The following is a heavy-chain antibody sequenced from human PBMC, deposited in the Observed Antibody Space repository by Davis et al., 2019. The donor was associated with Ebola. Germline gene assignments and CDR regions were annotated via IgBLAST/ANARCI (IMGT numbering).Heavy chain of an antibody. J-gene: IGHJ3*02. D-gene: IGHD2-2*01. CDR3: AAYCTTTSCSPDTFNI. CDR2: ISRDGSTT. V-gene: IGHV3-74*01. Sequence: HTAGSLRLSCAASGLTFSSYWMHWVRQAPGKGLMWVSRISRDGSTTNYADSVKGRFTISRDNAKNTLYLQMNSLRAEDTAVYYCAAYCTTTSCSPDTFNIWGQGTMVTVSS. CDR1: GLTFSSYW.